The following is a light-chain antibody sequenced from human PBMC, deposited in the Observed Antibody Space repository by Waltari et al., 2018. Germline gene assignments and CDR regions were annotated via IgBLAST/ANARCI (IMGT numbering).Light chain of an antibody. J-gene: IGLJ3*02. CDR2: RND. CDR1: SSNLGNNV. Sequence: QSVLTQPPSASGTPGQRVTISCSGTSSNLGNNVVNWYQQVPGTAPKLLIYRNDLRPSGVPDRFSASKCGTSASLAISGLQSEDEAEYYCASGDDSLNGHWGFGGGTKVTVL. V-gene: IGLV1-44*01. CDR3: ASGDDSLNGHWG.